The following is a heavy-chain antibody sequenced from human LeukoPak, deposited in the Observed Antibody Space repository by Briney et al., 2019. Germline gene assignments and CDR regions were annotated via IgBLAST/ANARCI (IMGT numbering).Heavy chain of an antibody. CDR2: IYTSGST. V-gene: IGHV4-61*02. CDR3: ARDPGYFQH. J-gene: IGHJ1*01. D-gene: IGHD3-10*01. Sequence: PSETLSLTCTVSGGSISSSSYYWRWLRQPAGTGLEWIGRIYTSGSTNYNPSLKSRVTMSVDTSKNQFSLKLSSVTAADTAVYYCARDPGYFQHWGQGTLVTVSS. CDR1: GGSISSSSYY.